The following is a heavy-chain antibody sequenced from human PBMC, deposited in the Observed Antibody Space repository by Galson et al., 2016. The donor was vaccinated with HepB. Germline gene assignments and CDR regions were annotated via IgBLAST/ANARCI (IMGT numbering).Heavy chain of an antibody. Sequence: SLRLSCAASGFTFSESGIHWVRQASGKGLEWIGRIRDIGNSYATAYAASVERRFTISRDVSKNTAYLRMNSLKTEDTAVYYCARFRPLTSHYGNTEQLEHWGQGTLVTVSS. J-gene: IGHJ5*02. V-gene: IGHV3-73*01. CDR3: ARFRPLTSHYGNTEQLEH. D-gene: IGHD3-10*01. CDR2: IRDIGNSYAT. CDR1: GFTFSESG.